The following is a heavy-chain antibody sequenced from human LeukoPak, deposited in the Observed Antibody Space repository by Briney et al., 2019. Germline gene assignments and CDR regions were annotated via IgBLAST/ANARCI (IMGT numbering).Heavy chain of an antibody. CDR2: ISSSGSTI. Sequence: PGGTLRFYCAASGFTFSDYYMSWIRQAPGKGLEWVSYISSSGSTIYYADSVKGRFTISRDNAKNSLYLQMNSLRAEDTAVYYCAGHKAVAGFYYYGMDVWGQGTTVTVSS. CDR3: AGHKAVAGFYYYGMDV. J-gene: IGHJ6*02. V-gene: IGHV3-11*01. CDR1: GFTFSDYY. D-gene: IGHD6-19*01.